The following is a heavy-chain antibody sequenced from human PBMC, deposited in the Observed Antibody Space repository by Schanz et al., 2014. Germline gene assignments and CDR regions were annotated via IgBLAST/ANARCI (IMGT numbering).Heavy chain of an antibody. CDR3: AKDHPSSGWPAFDV. J-gene: IGHJ4*02. Sequence: EVQVLESGEGLVEAGGSLRLSCTVSGFTVNNYAMNWVRQAPGRGLEWVSGITRQGTTYYTDFVKGRFSISRDLSSNTLYLQMNSLRADDSAIYDCAKDHPSSGWPAFDVWGQGTQVTVSS. D-gene: IGHD6-19*01. V-gene: IGHV3-23*01. CDR1: GFTVNNYA. CDR2: ITRQGTT.